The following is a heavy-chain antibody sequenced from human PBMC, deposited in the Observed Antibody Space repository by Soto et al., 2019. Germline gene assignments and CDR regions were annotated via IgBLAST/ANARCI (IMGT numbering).Heavy chain of an antibody. CDR1: GGTFSSYT. D-gene: IGHD6-13*01. CDR3: ARDDWIAAAGTSFDY. J-gene: IGHJ4*02. Sequence: QVQLVQSGAEVKKPGSSVKVSCKASGGTFSSYTISWVRQAPGQGLEWMGRIIPILGIANYAQKFQGRVTITADKSTSTAYMELSSLRSEDTAVYYCARDDWIAAAGTSFDYWGQGTLVTVSS. CDR2: IIPILGIA. V-gene: IGHV1-69*08.